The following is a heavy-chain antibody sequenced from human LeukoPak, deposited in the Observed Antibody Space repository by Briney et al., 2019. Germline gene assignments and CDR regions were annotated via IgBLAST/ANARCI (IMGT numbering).Heavy chain of an antibody. CDR3: AKDFGWFGELEAFDI. V-gene: IGHV3-30*18. J-gene: IGHJ3*02. CDR1: GFTFSSYG. CDR2: IPYDGSNK. D-gene: IGHD3-10*01. Sequence: PGRSLRLSCAASGFTFSSYGMHWVRQAPGKGLEWVAVIPYDGSNKYYADSVKGRFTISRDNSKNTLYLQMNSLRAEDTAVYYCAKDFGWFGELEAFDIWGQGTMVTVSS.